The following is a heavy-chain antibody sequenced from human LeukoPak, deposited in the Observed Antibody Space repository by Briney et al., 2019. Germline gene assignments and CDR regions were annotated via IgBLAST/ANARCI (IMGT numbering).Heavy chain of an antibody. V-gene: IGHV3-33*06. Sequence: GRSLRLSCAASGFTFSSYGMHWVRQAPGKGLEWVAVIWYDGSNKYYADSVKGRFTISRDNSKNTLYLQMNSLRAEDTAVYYCAKDRQLHDYGGNSYYFDSWGQGTLVTVSS. D-gene: IGHD4-23*01. CDR2: IWYDGSNK. CDR1: GFTFSSYG. CDR3: AKDRQLHDYGGNSYYFDS. J-gene: IGHJ4*02.